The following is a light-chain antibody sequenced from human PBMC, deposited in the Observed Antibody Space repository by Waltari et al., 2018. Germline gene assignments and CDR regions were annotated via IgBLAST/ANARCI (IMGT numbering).Light chain of an antibody. V-gene: IGKV3-15*01. CDR2: GAS. Sequence: EIVMTQSPATLSVSPGERATLSCRASQSVNSNLAWYQQNPGQAPRLLIYGASTRATGIPARFSGSGSGTEFTLTISSLQSEDFAVYYCQQYNYWPPYTFGQGTKLEIK. J-gene: IGKJ2*01. CDR3: QQYNYWPPYT. CDR1: QSVNSN.